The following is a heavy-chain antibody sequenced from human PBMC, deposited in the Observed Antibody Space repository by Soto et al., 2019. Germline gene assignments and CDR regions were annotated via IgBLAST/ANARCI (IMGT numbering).Heavy chain of an antibody. CDR2: FDPEDGET. CDR3: ARVTYYYDSSPEAFDI. J-gene: IGHJ3*02. CDR1: GYTLTELS. Sequence: GASVKVSCKVSGYTLTELSMHWVRQAPGKGLEWMGGFDPEDGETIYAQKFQGRVTMTEDTSTDTAYTELSSLRSEDTAVYYCARVTYYYDSSPEAFDIWGQGTMVTVSS. D-gene: IGHD3-22*01. V-gene: IGHV1-24*01.